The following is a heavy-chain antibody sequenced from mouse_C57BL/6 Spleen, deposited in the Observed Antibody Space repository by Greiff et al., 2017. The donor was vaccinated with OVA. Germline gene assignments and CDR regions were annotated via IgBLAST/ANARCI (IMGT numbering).Heavy chain of an antibody. V-gene: IGHV1-50*01. J-gene: IGHJ1*03. CDR3: ARPYGSSPYWYFDV. CDR2: IDPSDSYT. D-gene: IGHD1-1*01. CDR1: GYTFTSYW. Sequence: QVQLQQSGAELVKPGASVKLSCKASGYTFTSYWMQWVKQRPGQGLEWIGEIDPSDSYTNYNQKFKGKATLTVDTSSSTAYMQLSSLTSEDSAVYYCARPYGSSPYWYFDVWGTGTTVTVSS.